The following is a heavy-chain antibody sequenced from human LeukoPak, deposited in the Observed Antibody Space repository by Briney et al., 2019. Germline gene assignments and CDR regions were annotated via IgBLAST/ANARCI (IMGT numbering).Heavy chain of an antibody. Sequence: GSSVKVSCKASGGNFSSYAISWVRQAPGQGLEWMGGIITIFGTANYAQKFQGRVTITTDESTSTAYTELSSLRSEDTAVYYCARGPVAAYYYYYYMDGWGKGTTVTVSS. CDR2: IITIFGTA. CDR1: GGNFSSYA. V-gene: IGHV1-69*05. CDR3: ARGPVAAYYYYYYMDG. D-gene: IGHD6-19*01. J-gene: IGHJ6*03.